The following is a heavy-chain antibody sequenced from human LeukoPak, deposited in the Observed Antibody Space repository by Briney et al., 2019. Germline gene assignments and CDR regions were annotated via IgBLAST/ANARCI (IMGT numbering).Heavy chain of an antibody. CDR3: ARASRKSTMIVVVSNGWFDP. CDR2: INHSGST. CDR1: GGSFSGYY. J-gene: IGHJ5*02. Sequence: SETLSLTCAVYGGSFSGYYWSWIRQPPGKGLEWIGEINHSGSTNYNPSLKSRVTISVDTSKNQFSLKLSSVTAADTAVYYCARASRKSTMIVVVSNGWFDPWGQGTLVTASS. D-gene: IGHD3-22*01. V-gene: IGHV4-34*01.